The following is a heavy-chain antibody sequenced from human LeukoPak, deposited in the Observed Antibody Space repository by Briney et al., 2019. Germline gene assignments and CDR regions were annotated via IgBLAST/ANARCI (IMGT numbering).Heavy chain of an antibody. J-gene: IGHJ3*02. CDR1: GFTFSSYA. CDR3: AKRGRYTRAADAFDI. V-gene: IGHV3-23*01. D-gene: IGHD5-18*01. Sequence: GGSLRLSCAASGFTFSSYAMSWVRQAPGNGLEWVSAISGSGGSTYYADSVKGRFTISRDNSKNTLYLQMNSLRAEDTAVYYCAKRGRYTRAADAFDIWGQGTMVTVSS. CDR2: ISGSGGST.